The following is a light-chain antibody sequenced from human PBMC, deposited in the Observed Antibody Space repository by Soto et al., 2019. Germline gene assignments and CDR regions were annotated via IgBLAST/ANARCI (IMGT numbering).Light chain of an antibody. Sequence: QSALTQPPSASGSPGQSVTISCTGTSSDVGDNYVSWYKQHLGKAPKLIIYEGSQRPSGVPDRFSGSKSGNTASLTVSGLQTEDEADYYCSAYAGSNNLVFGSGTKVTVL. CDR1: SSDVGDNY. J-gene: IGLJ1*01. CDR3: SAYAGSNNLV. V-gene: IGLV2-8*01. CDR2: EGS.